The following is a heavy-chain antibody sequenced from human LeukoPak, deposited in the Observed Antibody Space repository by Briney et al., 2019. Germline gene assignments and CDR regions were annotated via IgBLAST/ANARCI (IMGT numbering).Heavy chain of an antibody. CDR3: ARDRYDILTGYQDAFDI. CDR2: IYSGGST. D-gene: IGHD3-9*01. V-gene: IGHV3-53*01. J-gene: IGHJ3*02. Sequence: GGSLRLSCAASGFTLSSYEMNWVRQAPGKGLEWASVIYSGGSTYYADSVKGRFTISRDNSKNTLYLQMNSLRAEDTAVYYCARDRYDILTGYQDAFDIWGQGTMVTVSS. CDR1: GFTLSSYE.